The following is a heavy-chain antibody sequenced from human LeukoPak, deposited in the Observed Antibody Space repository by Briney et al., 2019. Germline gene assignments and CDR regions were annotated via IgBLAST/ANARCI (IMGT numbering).Heavy chain of an antibody. J-gene: IGHJ4*02. D-gene: IGHD2-2*01. CDR3: ARRGYCSSTSCYAVEFDY. CDR2: IGAYNGNT. CDR1: GYTFTSNG. Sequence: ASVKVSCKASGYTFTSNGISWVRQGPGQRLEWMGWIGAYNGNTNYAQKLQGRVTMTPDTSTSTAYMELRSLRSDDTPVYYCARRGYCSSTSCYAVEFDYWGQGTLVTVSS. V-gene: IGHV1-18*01.